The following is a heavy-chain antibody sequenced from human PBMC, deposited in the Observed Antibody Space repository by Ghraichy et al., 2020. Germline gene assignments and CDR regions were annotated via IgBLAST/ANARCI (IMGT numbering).Heavy chain of an antibody. CDR2: ISAYNGNT. V-gene: IGHV1-18*01. CDR1: GYTFTSYG. D-gene: IGHD2-15*01. CDR3: ASSKVYCSGGSCYSNEFDY. J-gene: IGHJ4*02. Sequence: ASVKVSCKASGYTFTSYGISWVRQAPGQGLEWMGWISAYNGNTNYAQKLQGRVTMTTDTSTSTAYMELRSLRSDDTAVYYCASSKVYCSGGSCYSNEFDYWGQGTLVTVSS.